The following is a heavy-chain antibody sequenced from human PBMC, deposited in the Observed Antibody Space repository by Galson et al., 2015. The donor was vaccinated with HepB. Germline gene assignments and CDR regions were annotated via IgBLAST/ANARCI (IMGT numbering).Heavy chain of an antibody. CDR1: GFSFNSYG. V-gene: IGHV3-33*01. J-gene: IGHJ3*02. Sequence: SLRLSCAASGFSFNSYGMHWVRQAPGKGLEWVAVIWYDATKKYYADSVRGRFTISRDNSKNTLYLGMNRLRGEDTAIYYCAREVDSIIRGAIRPEGLNIWGQGTMVPASS. CDR3: AREVDSIIRGAIRPEGLNI. D-gene: IGHD3-10*01. CDR2: IWYDATKK.